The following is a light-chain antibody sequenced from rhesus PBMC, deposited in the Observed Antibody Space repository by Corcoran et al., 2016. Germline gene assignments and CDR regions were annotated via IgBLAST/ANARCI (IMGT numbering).Light chain of an antibody. CDR3: LQHKSYPLT. V-gene: IGKV1-28*02. CDR1: QGISSY. J-gene: IGKJ4*01. CDR2: AAS. Sequence: DIQMTQSPSSLSASVGDTVTITCRASQGISSYLNWFQQKPGKAPKLLIYAASRLESGVPSRFSGSGSGTDFTLTISNLQPEDFAVYYCLQHKSYPLTFGGGTKVELK.